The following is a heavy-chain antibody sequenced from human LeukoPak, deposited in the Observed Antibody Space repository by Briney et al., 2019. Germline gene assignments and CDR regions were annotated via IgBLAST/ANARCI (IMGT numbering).Heavy chain of an antibody. J-gene: IGHJ4*02. V-gene: IGHV4-31*03. CDR3: RVYQPPQTIDY. Sequence: PSETLSLTCTVSGGSISSGGYYWGWIRQHPGKGLEWIGYIYYSGSTYYNPSLKSRVTISVDTSKNQFSLKLSSVTAADTAVYYCRVYQPPQTIDYWGQGTLVTVSS. D-gene: IGHD6-13*01. CDR1: GGSISSGGYY. CDR2: IYYSGST.